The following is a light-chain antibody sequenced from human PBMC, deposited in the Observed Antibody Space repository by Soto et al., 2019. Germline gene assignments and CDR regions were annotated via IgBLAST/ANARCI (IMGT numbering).Light chain of an antibody. V-gene: IGKV3-20*01. J-gene: IGKJ1*01. CDR2: DAS. CDR1: QSVSSSY. Sequence: EIVLTQSPGTLSLSPGERATLSCRASQSVSSSYLAWYQQKPGQAPRLLIYDASSRATGIPDRFSGSGSETDFTLTISRLEPEDFAVYYCQQYGSSPRTCGQGSKVEIK. CDR3: QQYGSSPRT.